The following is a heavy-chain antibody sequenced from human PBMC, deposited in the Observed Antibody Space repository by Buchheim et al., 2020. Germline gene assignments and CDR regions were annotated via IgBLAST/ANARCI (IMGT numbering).Heavy chain of an antibody. J-gene: IGHJ4*02. V-gene: IGHV3-23*01. CDR1: GFTFRDYA. CDR2: ISASGGTT. D-gene: IGHD1-26*01. CDR3: AKDIERAIVGATLDH. Sequence: VQLLDSGGDLIHPGGTLTLSCRASGFTFRDYAMTWVRQAPGKGLEWVSSISASGGTTYYPDSVKGRFTISRDNLKNTLYLQMNSLRDEDSAVYYCAKDIERAIVGATLDHWGQGT.